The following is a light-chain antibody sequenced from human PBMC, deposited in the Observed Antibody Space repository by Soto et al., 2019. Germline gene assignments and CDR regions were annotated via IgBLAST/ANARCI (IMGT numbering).Light chain of an antibody. J-gene: IGKJ4*02. CDR3: QQRSNWPPSLT. CDR1: QSVSSY. CDR2: DAS. V-gene: IGKV3-11*01. Sequence: EIVLTQSPATLSLSPGERATLSCRASQSVSSYLAWYQQKPGQAPRLLIYDASNSATGIPARFSGSGSATDFTLTISSLEPEDFAVYYCQQRSNWPPSLTFGGGTKVEIK.